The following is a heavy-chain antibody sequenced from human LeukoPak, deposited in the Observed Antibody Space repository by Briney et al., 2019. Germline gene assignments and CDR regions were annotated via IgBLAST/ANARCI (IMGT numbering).Heavy chain of an antibody. J-gene: IGHJ4*02. D-gene: IGHD2-21*01. Sequence: GGSLRLSCAASAFSFSRYGAHWVRQAPGKGLESVAFMRFDGRNVYYTDSVKGRFTISRDDSKTTVYLQMNSLRSGDSAVYHCAKDEHPRYLGPGTLVTVSS. CDR1: AFSFSRYG. CDR2: MRFDGRNV. CDR3: AKDEHPRY. V-gene: IGHV3-30*02.